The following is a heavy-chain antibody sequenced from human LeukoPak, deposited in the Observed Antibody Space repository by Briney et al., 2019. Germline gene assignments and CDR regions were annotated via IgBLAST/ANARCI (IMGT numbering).Heavy chain of an antibody. D-gene: IGHD2-8*01. CDR1: GFTFSYYG. Sequence: GSLRLSCAAFGFTFSYYGMHWVRQAPGKGLEWVAVVSYDGTNEKYADPVKGRFTISRGNYKKTLSLQMNSLRADDTAVYYCAKDWANGDYIDHWGQGTLVTVSS. J-gene: IGHJ4*02. V-gene: IGHV3-30*18. CDR3: AKDWANGDYIDH. CDR2: VSYDGTNE.